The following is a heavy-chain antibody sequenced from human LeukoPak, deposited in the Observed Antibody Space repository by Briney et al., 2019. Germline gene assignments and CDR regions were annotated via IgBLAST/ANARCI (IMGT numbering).Heavy chain of an antibody. CDR1: GFTFSTHT. CDR3: ARGHLYFDY. Sequence: GGSLRLSCAASGFTFSTHTMNWVRQAPGKGVEWVSSIGRSGSYIYYADSVKGRFTISRDNAKNSLYLQMNSLRAEDTAVYYCARGHLYFDYWGQGILVTVSS. CDR2: IGRSGSYI. J-gene: IGHJ4*02. V-gene: IGHV3-21*01.